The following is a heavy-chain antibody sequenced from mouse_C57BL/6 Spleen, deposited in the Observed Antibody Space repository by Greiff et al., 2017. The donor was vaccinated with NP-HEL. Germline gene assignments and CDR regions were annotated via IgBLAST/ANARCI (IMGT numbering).Heavy chain of an antibody. CDR2: INPNNGGT. D-gene: IGHD1-1*01. CDR1: GYTFTDYY. CDR3: ARRPFIRYAMDY. V-gene: IGHV1-26*01. J-gene: IGHJ4*01. Sequence: EVQLQQSGPELVKPGASVKISCKASGYTFTDYYMNWVKQSHGKSLEWIGDINPNNGGTSYNQKFKGKATLTVDKSSSTAYMELRSLTSEDSAVYYCARRPFIRYAMDYWGQGTSVTVSS.